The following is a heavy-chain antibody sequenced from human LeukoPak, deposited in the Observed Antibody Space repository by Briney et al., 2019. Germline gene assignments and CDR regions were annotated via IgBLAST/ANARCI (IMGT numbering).Heavy chain of an antibody. CDR2: IKGDRSEK. V-gene: IGHV3-7*03. CDR1: GFTFNNYW. D-gene: IGHD3-10*01. J-gene: IGHJ4*02. CDR3: ARVFGSRNDFDY. Sequence: SGGSLRLSCAASGFTFNNYWMAWVRQAPGKGLEWVANIKGDRSEKFYVDSVKGRFTISRDNAKNSLYLQMGSLRAEDTAVYYCARVFGSRNDFDYWGQGTLVTVAS.